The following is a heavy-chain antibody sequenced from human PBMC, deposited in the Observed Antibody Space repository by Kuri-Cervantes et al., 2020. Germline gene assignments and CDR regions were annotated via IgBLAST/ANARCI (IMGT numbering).Heavy chain of an antibody. CDR2: INPNSGGT. D-gene: IGHD3-22*01. V-gene: IGHV1-18*01. CDR3: ARDKGIYDPSGVRGYYFDY. Sequence: ASVKVSCKASGYTFTSYDINWVRQATGQGLEWMGWINPNSGGTNYAQKLQGRVTMTTDTSTSTAYMELRSLRSDDTAVYYCARDKGIYDPSGVRGYYFDYWGQGTLVTVSS. CDR1: GYTFTSYD. J-gene: IGHJ4*02.